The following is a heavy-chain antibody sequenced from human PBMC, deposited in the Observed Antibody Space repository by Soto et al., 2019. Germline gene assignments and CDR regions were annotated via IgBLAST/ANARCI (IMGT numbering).Heavy chain of an antibody. D-gene: IGHD2-21*02. Sequence: QLQLRESGSGLVKPSQTLSLTCTVSGAPITSGAYSWSWIRQPPGKGLEWIGFIYQSGSTHYNPSLKSRVTISVDRSKNHFSLQLTSLIAADTAVYYCARDMSGCSSSDCYLSGWFDPWGPGTLVTVSS. V-gene: IGHV4-30-2*01. J-gene: IGHJ5*02. CDR1: GAPITSGAYS. CDR2: IYQSGST. CDR3: ARDMSGCSSSDCYLSGWFDP.